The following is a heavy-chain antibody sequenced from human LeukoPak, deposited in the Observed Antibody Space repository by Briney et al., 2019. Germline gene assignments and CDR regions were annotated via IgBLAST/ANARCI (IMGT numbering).Heavy chain of an antibody. CDR1: GYTLTELS. J-gene: IGHJ4*02. CDR3: AASTDIVVVVAADY. CDR2: FDPEDGET. V-gene: IGHV1-24*01. D-gene: IGHD2-15*01. Sequence: ASVKVSCKVSGYTLTELSMHWVRQAPGEGLEWMGGFDPEDGETIYAQKFQGRVTMTEDTSTDTAYMELSSLRSEDTAVYYCAASTDIVVVVAADYWGQGTLVTVSS.